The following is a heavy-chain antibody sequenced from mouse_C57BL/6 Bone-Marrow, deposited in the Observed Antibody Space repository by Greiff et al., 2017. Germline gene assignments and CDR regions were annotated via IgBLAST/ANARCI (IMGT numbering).Heavy chain of an antibody. CDR1: GYTFTSYW. CDR2: IDPSDSYT. D-gene: IGHD2-4*01. V-gene: IGHV1-69*01. CDR3: ASYGDYDPYYAMDY. J-gene: IGHJ4*01. Sequence: QSCKASGYTFTSYWMHWVKQRPGQGLEWIGEIDPSDSYTNYNQKFKGKSTLTVDKSSSTAYMQLSSLTSEDSAVYYCASYGDYDPYYAMDYWGQGTSVTVSS.